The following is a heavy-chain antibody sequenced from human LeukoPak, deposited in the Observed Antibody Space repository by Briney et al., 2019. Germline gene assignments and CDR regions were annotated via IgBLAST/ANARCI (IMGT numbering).Heavy chain of an antibody. V-gene: IGHV4-59*01. D-gene: IGHD3-10*01. CDR2: IYYSGST. CDR3: ARGFYNSGTYSGYFQH. Sequence: SETLSLTCAVSGGSINDYYWSWIRQSSGKGLEWIGYIYYSGSTSYNPSLKSRVTISIDTSKTRFSLSLSSVTAADTAVYYCARGFYNSGTYSGYFQHWGQGTLVTVSS. J-gene: IGHJ1*01. CDR1: GGSINDYY.